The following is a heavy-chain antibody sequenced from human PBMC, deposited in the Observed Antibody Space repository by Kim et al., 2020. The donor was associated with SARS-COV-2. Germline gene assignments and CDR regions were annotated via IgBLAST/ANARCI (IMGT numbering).Heavy chain of an antibody. CDR2: ISGSGGST. Sequence: GGSLRLSCAASGFTFSSYAMSWVRQAPGKGLEWVSAISGSGGSTYYADSVKGRFTISRDNSKNTLYLQMNSLRAEDTAVYYCAKDSLRIAVAGTSYYYGMEVWGQGTTVPVSS. J-gene: IGHJ6*02. D-gene: IGHD6-19*01. CDR3: AKDSLRIAVAGTSYYYGMEV. V-gene: IGHV3-23*01. CDR1: GFTFSSYA.